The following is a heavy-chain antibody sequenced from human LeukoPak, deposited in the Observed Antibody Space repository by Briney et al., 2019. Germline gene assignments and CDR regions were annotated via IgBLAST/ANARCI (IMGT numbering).Heavy chain of an antibody. CDR3: AKDRGDIVVVPAAMDV. D-gene: IGHD2-2*01. Sequence: GGSMRLSCPASGFTFGSYGMDWVRQAPGKGRGWVAFIRYDGSNKYYADSVKGRFTISRDNSKNTLYLQMNSLRAEDTAVYYCAKDRGDIVVVPAAMDVWGKGTTVTVSS. V-gene: IGHV3-30*02. CDR1: GFTFGSYG. J-gene: IGHJ6*04. CDR2: IRYDGSNK.